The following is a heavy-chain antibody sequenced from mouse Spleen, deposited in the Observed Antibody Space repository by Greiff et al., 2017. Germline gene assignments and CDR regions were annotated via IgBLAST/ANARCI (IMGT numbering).Heavy chain of an antibody. CDR3: ARGPLMITGAMDY. J-gene: IGHJ4*01. V-gene: IGHV1-23*01. CDR2: IDPETCGT. D-gene: IGHD2-4*01. Sequence: QVQLQQSGAELVRPGASVKLSCKASGYTFTDYEMHCVKQTPVHGLEWIGAIDPETCGTAYNQKFKGKATLTVEKSSSTVYLELSRLTSDDSAVYYCARGPLMITGAMDYWGQGTSVTVSS. CDR1: GYTFTDYE.